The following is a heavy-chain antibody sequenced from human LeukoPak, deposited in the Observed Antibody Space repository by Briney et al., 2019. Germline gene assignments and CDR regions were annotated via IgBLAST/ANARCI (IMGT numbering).Heavy chain of an antibody. Sequence: GGSIXSYYWSWIRQSPGKGLECIGYIHYTGSTNYHPSLKSRVTISVETSKNQFSLKLKSVTAADTAVYYCAXXXXXXXXXXXXXDPWGQXTXVTVSS. CDR1: GGSIXSYY. CDR3: AXXXXXXXXXXXXXDP. J-gene: IGHJ5*02. V-gene: IGHV4-59*01. CDR2: IHYTGST.